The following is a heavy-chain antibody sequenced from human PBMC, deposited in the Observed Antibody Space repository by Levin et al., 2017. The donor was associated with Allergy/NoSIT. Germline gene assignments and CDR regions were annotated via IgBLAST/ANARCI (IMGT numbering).Heavy chain of an antibody. CDR1: GYRFSSYW. Sequence: GESLKISCKGAGYRFSSYWIGWVRQMPGKGLEWMGIIYPGDSDTRYSPSLQGQVTISADKSISTAYLQWSSLKASDTAVYYCASLGSGQYDAFDIWGQGTMVTVSS. V-gene: IGHV5-51*01. D-gene: IGHD3-10*01. CDR2: IYPGDSDT. CDR3: ASLGSGQYDAFDI. J-gene: IGHJ3*02.